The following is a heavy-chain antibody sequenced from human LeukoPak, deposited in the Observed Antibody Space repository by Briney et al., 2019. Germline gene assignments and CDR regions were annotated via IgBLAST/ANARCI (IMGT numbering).Heavy chain of an antibody. CDR2: INPNSGGT. CDR3: ASRHLRLGELSLSHFDY. CDR1: GYTFTGYY. V-gene: IGHV1-2*02. J-gene: IGHJ4*02. D-gene: IGHD3-16*02. Sequence: ASVKVSCKASGYTFTGYYMHWARQAPGQGLEWIGWINPNSGGTNYAQKFQGRVTMTRDTSISTAYMELSRLRSDDTAVYYCASRHLRLGELSLSHFDYWGQGTLVTVSS.